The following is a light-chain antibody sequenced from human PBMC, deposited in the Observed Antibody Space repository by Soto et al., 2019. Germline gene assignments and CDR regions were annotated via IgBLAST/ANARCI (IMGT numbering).Light chain of an antibody. CDR2: RDY. CDR3: AAWDDSLSSWA. V-gene: IGLV1-47*01. Sequence: QSVLTQPPSASGTPGQRVTMSCSGSSSNIGRNLVYWYQQLPGTAPKILMYRDYQRPSGVPDRFSGSKSGTSASLAISVFRVEDEADYYWAAWDDSLSSWAFGGGTKVTVL. CDR1: SSNIGRNL. J-gene: IGLJ3*02.